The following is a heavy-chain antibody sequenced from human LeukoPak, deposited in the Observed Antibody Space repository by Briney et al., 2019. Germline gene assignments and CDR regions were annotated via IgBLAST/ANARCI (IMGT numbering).Heavy chain of an antibody. CDR3: AGGPGISTSGY. CDR2: IYYTGSS. CDR1: NASISRYF. D-gene: IGHD3-16*01. J-gene: IGHJ4*02. Sequence: PSETLSLTCSVFNASISRYFWSWIRQPPGKGLEWIGYIYYTGSSNFNPSLRSRVTMSVDTSKNQFSLKLRSVTAADTAVYYCAGGPGISTSGYWGQGTLVTVSS. V-gene: IGHV4-59*01.